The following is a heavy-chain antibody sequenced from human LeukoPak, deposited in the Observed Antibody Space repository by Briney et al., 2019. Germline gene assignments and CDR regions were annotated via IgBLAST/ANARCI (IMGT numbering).Heavy chain of an antibody. J-gene: IGHJ3*02. CDR3: ARVQSGHDAFDI. D-gene: IGHD3-10*01. CDR1: GGSIGSGGYS. V-gene: IGHV4-30-4*07. CDR2: IHYSGST. Sequence: SETLSLTCAVSGGSIGSGGYSWSWIRQPPGKGLEWIGYIHYSGSTYFNPSLKSRVTVSLDTSKNQFSLKLSSVTAADTAVYYCARVQSGHDAFDIWGQGTMVTVSS.